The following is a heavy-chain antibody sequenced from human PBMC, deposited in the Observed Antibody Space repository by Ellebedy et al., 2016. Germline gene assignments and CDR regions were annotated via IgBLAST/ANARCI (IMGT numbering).Heavy chain of an antibody. J-gene: IGHJ6*02. CDR2: IWYDGSNK. Sequence: GGSLRLSXAASGFTFSSYGMHWVRQAPGKGLEWVAVIWYDGSNKYYADSVKGRFTISRDNSKNTLYLQMNSLRAEDTAVYYCARDQGLDILDFRSGSYYNRYGMDVWGQGTTATVSS. D-gene: IGHD3-10*01. CDR1: GFTFSSYG. V-gene: IGHV3-33*01. CDR3: ARDQGLDILDFRSGSYYNRYGMDV.